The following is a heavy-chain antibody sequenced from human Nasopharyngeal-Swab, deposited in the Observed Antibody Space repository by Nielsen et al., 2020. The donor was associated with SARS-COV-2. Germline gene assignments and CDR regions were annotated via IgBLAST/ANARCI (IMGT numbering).Heavy chain of an antibody. D-gene: IGHD5-12*01. CDR1: GFIFKNYA. Sequence: GESLKISCSASGFIFKNYAMNWVRQAPGRGLEWVSAISGAEDSTTYADSVKGRFTISRDNSKNTLDLQMNRLRAEDTAMYYCAKDRDSGDDSGEYYHYYGMDVWGQGTSVTVS. CDR3: AKDRDSGDDSGEYYHYYGMDV. CDR2: ISGAEDST. J-gene: IGHJ6*02. V-gene: IGHV3-23*01.